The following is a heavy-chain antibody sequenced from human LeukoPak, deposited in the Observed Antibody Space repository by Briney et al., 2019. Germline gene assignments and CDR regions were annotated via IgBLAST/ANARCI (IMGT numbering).Heavy chain of an antibody. Sequence: PGGSLRLSCAASGFTFSTFAMTWVRQAPGKGLEWVSAISGSAGSTNHADSVKGRFTISRDNSKNTLYLQMNSLTAEDSAIYYCAKDRGYWGQGTLVTVSS. CDR2: ISGSAGST. CDR3: AKDRGY. CDR1: GFTFSTFA. V-gene: IGHV3-23*01. J-gene: IGHJ4*02.